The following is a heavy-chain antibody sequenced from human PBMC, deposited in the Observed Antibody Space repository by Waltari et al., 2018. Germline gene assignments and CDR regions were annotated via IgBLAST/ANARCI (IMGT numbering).Heavy chain of an antibody. CDR1: GGSISSSSYY. D-gene: IGHD3-10*01. J-gene: IGHJ3*02. Sequence: QLQLQESGPGLVKPSETLSLTCTVSGGSISSSSYYSGWIRQPPGKGLEWIGSISYSGSTYYNPSLKSRVTISVDTSKNQFSLKLSSVTAADTAVYYCARRITMVRGVIIKKDAFDIWGQGTMVTVSS. V-gene: IGHV4-39*01. CDR3: ARRITMVRGVIIKKDAFDI. CDR2: ISYSGST.